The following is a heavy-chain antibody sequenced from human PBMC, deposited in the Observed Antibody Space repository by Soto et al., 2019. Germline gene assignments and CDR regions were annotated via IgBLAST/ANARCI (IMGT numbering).Heavy chain of an antibody. CDR1: GGTFSSYA. CDR2: IIPIFGTA. CDR3: ASRLGDIVVVPAARGKGIGYYYYYYGMDV. V-gene: IGHV1-69*13. J-gene: IGHJ6*02. Sequence: SVKGSCKASGGTFSSYAISLVRQTPGQGLEWMGGIIPIFGTANYAQKFQGRVTITADESTSTAYMELSSLRSEDTAVYYCASRLGDIVVVPAARGKGIGYYYYYYGMDVWGQGTTVTVSS. D-gene: IGHD2-2*01.